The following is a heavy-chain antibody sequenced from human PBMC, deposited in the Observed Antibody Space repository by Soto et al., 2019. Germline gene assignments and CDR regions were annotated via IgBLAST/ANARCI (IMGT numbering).Heavy chain of an antibody. CDR1: GGSISSGSYS. CDR2: IYHSGRS. Sequence: QLQLQESGSGLVKPSQTLSLTCAVSGGSISSGSYSWSWIRQPPGKGLEWIGYIYHSGRSYYNPSLKSRVTISVDRSKNQFSLKLSSVTAADTAVYYCARVVIINWFDPWGQGTLVTVSS. D-gene: IGHD3-3*01. CDR3: ARVVIINWFDP. V-gene: IGHV4-30-2*01. J-gene: IGHJ5*02.